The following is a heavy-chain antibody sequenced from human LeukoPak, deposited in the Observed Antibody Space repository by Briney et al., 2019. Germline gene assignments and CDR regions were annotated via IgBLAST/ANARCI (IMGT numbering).Heavy chain of an antibody. V-gene: IGHV1-2*02. CDR1: GYTFTGLY. D-gene: IGHD6-19*01. CDR2: INPNSGGT. Sequence: ASVKVSCKASGYTFTGLYIHWVRQAPGQGLEWMGWINPNSGGTNYAQKFQGRVTMTRDTSISTAYMELSRLTSDDTAVYYCGRSSWLVLSFDYWGQGTLVTVSS. CDR3: GRSSWLVLSFDY. J-gene: IGHJ4*02.